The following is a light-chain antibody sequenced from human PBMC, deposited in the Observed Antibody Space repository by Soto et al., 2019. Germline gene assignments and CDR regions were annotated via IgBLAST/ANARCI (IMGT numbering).Light chain of an antibody. CDR1: SSNIGSNT. CDR2: SNT. V-gene: IGLV1-44*01. CDR3: AAWDDSLNGVV. J-gene: IGLJ2*01. Sequence: QSVLTQPPSASGTPGQRVTISCSGSSSNIGSNTVNWYQQLPGTAPKLLIYSNTQRPSGVPDRFSGSKSGTSASLAISGLQSEDAADYYCAAWDDSLNGVVFGGGTKLTVL.